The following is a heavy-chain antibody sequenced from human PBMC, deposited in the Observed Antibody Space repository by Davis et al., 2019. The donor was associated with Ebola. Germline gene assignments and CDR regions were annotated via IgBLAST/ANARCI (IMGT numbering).Heavy chain of an antibody. CDR1: GFSLSTSGVG. CDR3: AHRGRQLVSEYYYYYGMDV. D-gene: IGHD6-6*01. V-gene: IGHV2-5*02. J-gene: IGHJ6*02. Sequence: SGPTLVKPTQTLTLTCTFSGFSLSTSGVGVGWIRQPPGKALEWLALIYWDDDKRYSPSLKSRLTITKDTSKNQVVLTMTNMDPVDTATYYCAHRGRQLVSEYYYYYGMDVWGQGTTVTVSS. CDR2: IYWDDDK.